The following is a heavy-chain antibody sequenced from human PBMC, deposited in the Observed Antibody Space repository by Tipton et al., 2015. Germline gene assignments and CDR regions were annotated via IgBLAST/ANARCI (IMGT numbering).Heavy chain of an antibody. J-gene: IGHJ5*02. CDR1: GYNFATYW. CDR2: VFPDDSDT. D-gene: IGHD5-18*01. V-gene: IGHV5-51*01. Sequence: QLVQSGAEVKKPGESLKISCKASGYNFATYWIGWVRQMPGKGLEWMGIVFPDDSDTIYSPSFQGQVTISADKSINTAYLQWRSLKTSDTAMYYCARGYSPRRWFDPWGQGTLVTVSS. CDR3: ARGYSPRRWFDP.